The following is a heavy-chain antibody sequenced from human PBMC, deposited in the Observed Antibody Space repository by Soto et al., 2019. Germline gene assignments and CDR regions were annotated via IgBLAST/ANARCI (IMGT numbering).Heavy chain of an antibody. CDR1: GFTFSSYA. D-gene: IGHD1-26*01. CDR3: AKDQIWEVPHFFDY. CDR2: ISGSGGST. Sequence: GGSLRLSCAASGFTFSSYAMSWVRQAPGKGLEWVSAISGSGGSTYYADSVKGRFTISRDISTDTLYLQMSSLRAEDTAVYYCAKDQIWEVPHFFDYWGQGTLVTVSS. V-gene: IGHV3-23*01. J-gene: IGHJ4*02.